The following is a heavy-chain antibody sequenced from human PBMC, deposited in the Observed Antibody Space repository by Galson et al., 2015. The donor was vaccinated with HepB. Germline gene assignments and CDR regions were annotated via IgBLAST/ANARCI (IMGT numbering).Heavy chain of an antibody. CDR2: ISGSGGST. CDR3: AKLTGNYYGSGRGPPLGY. V-gene: IGHV3-23*01. CDR1: GFTFSSYA. Sequence: SLRLSCAASGFTFSSYAMSWVRQAPGKGLEWVSTISGSGGSTYYADSVKGRFSISRDNSKNTLYLQMNSLRAEDTAVYYCAKLTGNYYGSGRGPPLGYWGQGTPVTVSS. D-gene: IGHD3-10*01. J-gene: IGHJ4*02.